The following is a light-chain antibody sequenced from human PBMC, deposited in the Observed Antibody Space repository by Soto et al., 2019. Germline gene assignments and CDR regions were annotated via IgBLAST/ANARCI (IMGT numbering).Light chain of an antibody. CDR2: DVS. V-gene: IGLV2-14*03. Sequence: QSALTQPASVSGSPGQSIAISCTGTSSDVGAYNYVFWYQQHPGKAPKLMIYDVSNRPSGVSDRFSGSKSGNTASLTISGLQAEDEADYYCSSYTRESTYVLGPGTKLTVL. J-gene: IGLJ1*01. CDR3: SSYTRESTYV. CDR1: SSDVGAYNY.